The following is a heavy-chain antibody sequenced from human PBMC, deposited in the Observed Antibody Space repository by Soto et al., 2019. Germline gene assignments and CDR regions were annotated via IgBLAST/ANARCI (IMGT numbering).Heavy chain of an antibody. D-gene: IGHD3-16*01. CDR2: INHSGST. CDR1: GGSFTGSY. V-gene: IGHV4-34*01. J-gene: IGHJ4*02. Sequence: SETLSLTCVVSGGSFTGSYWSWIRQPPGKGLEWLGEINHSGSTNYKSSLRSRLTISADTSKNQFSLKLSSVTAADTAVYYCARAYTGSKLDYRGQGTPVTVPS. CDR3: ARAYTGSKLDY.